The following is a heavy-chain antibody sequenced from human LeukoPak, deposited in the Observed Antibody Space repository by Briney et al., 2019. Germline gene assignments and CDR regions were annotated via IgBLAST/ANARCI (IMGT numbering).Heavy chain of an antibody. CDR2: IWYDGSNK. D-gene: IGHD2-2*01. Sequence: GRSLRLSCAASGFTFSSYGMHWVRQAPGKGLEWVAVIWYDGSNKYYADSVKGRFTISRDNSKKIVYLQMDSLRVDDTAVYYCARGGYQPYYYMDVWGTGTTVTVSS. V-gene: IGHV3-33*01. CDR3: ARGGYQPYYYMDV. J-gene: IGHJ6*03. CDR1: GFTFSSYG.